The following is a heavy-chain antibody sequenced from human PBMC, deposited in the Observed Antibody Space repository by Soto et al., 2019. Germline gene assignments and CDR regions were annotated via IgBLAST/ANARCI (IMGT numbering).Heavy chain of an antibody. V-gene: IGHV1-46*01. CDR3: GNEVTSVIMPDDMEACAGLAV. CDR2: VNPSVGST. CDR1: GYVFTSSF. J-gene: IGHJ6*02. D-gene: IGHD3-10*01. Sequence: QVQLLQSGAEVKKPGASVQVSCKASGYVFTSSFVHWVRQAPGQGLEWMGMVNPSVGSTAYAHKFQARTAVTTEMTTDTVHMTLRSLKTADTSIYYCGNEVTSVIMPDDMEACAGLAVWRQGTTVPVSS.